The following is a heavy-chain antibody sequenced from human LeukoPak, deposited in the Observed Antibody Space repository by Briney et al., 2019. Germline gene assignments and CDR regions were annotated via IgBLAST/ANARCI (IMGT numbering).Heavy chain of an antibody. D-gene: IGHD4-17*01. V-gene: IGHV4-61*02. CDR1: GGSISSSSYY. J-gene: IGHJ4*02. CDR3: ARGTVTTFYYFDY. Sequence: SETLSLTCTVSGGSISSSSYYWSWIRQPAGKGLEWIGRIYTSGSTNYNPSLKSRVTMSVDTSKNQFSLKLSSVTAADTAVYYCARGTVTTFYYFDYWGQGTLVTVSS. CDR2: IYTSGST.